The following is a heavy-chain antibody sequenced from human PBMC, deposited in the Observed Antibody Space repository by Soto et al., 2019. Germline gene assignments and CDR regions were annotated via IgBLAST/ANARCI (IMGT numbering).Heavy chain of an antibody. CDR1: GFTFSSYS. CDR2: ISSSSSYI. CDR3: ARDPTAVRDPGSSGWSWGAFDI. D-gene: IGHD6-19*01. V-gene: IGHV3-21*01. Sequence: PGGSLRLSCAASGFTFSSYSMNWVRQAPGKGLEWVSSISSSSSYIYYADSVKGRFTISRDNAKNSLYLQMNSLRAEDTAVYYCARDPTAVRDPGSSGWSWGAFDIWGQGTMVTVSS. J-gene: IGHJ3*02.